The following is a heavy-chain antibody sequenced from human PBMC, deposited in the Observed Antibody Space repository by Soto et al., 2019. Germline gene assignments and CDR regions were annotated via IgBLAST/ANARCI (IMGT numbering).Heavy chain of an antibody. V-gene: IGHV4-34*01. Sequence: SETLSLTCAVYGGSFSGYYWSWIRQPPGKGLEWIGEINHSGSTNYNPSLKSRVTISVDTSKNQFSLKLSSVTAADTAVYYCARGVSSSQKGYYYYYMDVWGKGTTVTVSS. D-gene: IGHD6-6*01. CDR1: GGSFSGYY. J-gene: IGHJ6*03. CDR2: INHSGST. CDR3: ARGVSSSQKGYYYYYMDV.